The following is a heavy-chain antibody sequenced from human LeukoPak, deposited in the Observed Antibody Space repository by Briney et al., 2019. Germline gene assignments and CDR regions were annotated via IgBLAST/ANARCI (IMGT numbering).Heavy chain of an antibody. Sequence: GGSLRLSCAASGFTFNSYWMSWVRQAPGKGLEWVANIKQDGSEKYYVDSVKGRFTISRDNAKNSLYLQMNSLRAEDTAVYYCARESLGYDFWSGYTHFDYWGQGTLVTVSS. CDR1: GFTFNSYW. J-gene: IGHJ4*02. CDR2: IKQDGSEK. CDR3: ARESLGYDFWSGYTHFDY. V-gene: IGHV3-7*01. D-gene: IGHD3-3*01.